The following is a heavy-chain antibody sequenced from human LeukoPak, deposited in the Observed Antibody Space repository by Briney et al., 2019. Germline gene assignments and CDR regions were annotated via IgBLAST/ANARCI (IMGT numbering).Heavy chain of an antibody. J-gene: IGHJ4*02. CDR3: ARNSPYAAAGDPFDY. CDR1: GYTFTSYG. Sequence: ASVKVSCKASGYTFTSYGISWVRQAPGQGLEWMGWISDYNGNTNYAQKLQGRVTMTTDTSTSTAYMELRSLRSDDTAVYYCARNSPYAAAGDPFDYWGQGTLVTVSS. CDR2: ISDYNGNT. D-gene: IGHD6-13*01. V-gene: IGHV1-18*01.